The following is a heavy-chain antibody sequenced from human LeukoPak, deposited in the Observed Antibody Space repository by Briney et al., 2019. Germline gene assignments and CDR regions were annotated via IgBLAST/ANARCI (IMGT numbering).Heavy chain of an antibody. CDR1: GFTFSSYS. CDR2: IYSGGST. CDR3: ARGEQD. J-gene: IGHJ4*02. D-gene: IGHD6-13*01. V-gene: IGHV3-53*01. Sequence: XGSLRLSCAASGFTFSSYSMNWVRQAPGKGLEWVSVIYSGGSTYYADSVKGRFTISRDNSKNTLYLQMNSLRAEDTAVYYCARGEQDWGQGTLVTVSS.